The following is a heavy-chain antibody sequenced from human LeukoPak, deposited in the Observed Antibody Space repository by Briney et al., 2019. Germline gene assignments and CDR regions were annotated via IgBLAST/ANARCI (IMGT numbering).Heavy chain of an antibody. D-gene: IGHD5-18*01. CDR2: INPNSGGT. CDR1: GYTFTGYY. Sequence: GASVKVSCKASGYTFTGYYMHWVRQAPGQGLEWMGWINPNSGGTNYAQEFQGRVTMTRDTSISTAYMELSRLRSDDTAVYYCASTDTAMDSYYYYGMDVWGQGTTVTVSS. CDR3: ASTDTAMDSYYYYGMDV. J-gene: IGHJ6*02. V-gene: IGHV1-2*02.